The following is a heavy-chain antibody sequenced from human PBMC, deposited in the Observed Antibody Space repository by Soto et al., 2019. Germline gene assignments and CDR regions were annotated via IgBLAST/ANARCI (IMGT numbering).Heavy chain of an antibody. Sequence: PGESLKISCKGSGYSFTSYWIGWVRQMPGKGLEWMGIIYPGDSDTRCSPSFQGQVTISADKSISTAYLQWSSLKASDTAMYYCARLFSHFGSSCEGCSYYYGMDVWGQGTKVTVSS. J-gene: IGHJ6*02. CDR3: ARLFSHFGSSCEGCSYYYGMDV. CDR2: IYPGDSDT. CDR1: GYSFTSYW. D-gene: IGHD6-13*01. V-gene: IGHV5-51*01.